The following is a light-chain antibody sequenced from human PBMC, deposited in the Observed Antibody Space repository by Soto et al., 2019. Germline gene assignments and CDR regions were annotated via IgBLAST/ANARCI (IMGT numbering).Light chain of an antibody. V-gene: IGKV3-15*01. CDR2: GAS. CDR1: QSVSSN. J-gene: IGKJ3*01. Sequence: EIVMTQSPATLSVSPGERATLSCRASQSVSSNLAWYQQKPGQAPRLLIYGASTRATGIPARFSGSGSGTEFNLTISSLQSEDFAVYYCQQYNNWLPFTFGPGTKVDIK. CDR3: QQYNNWLPFT.